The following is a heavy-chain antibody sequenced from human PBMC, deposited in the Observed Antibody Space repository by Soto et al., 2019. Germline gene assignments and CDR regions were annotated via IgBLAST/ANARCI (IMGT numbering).Heavy chain of an antibody. CDR1: GFTFSIYS. J-gene: IGHJ6*03. D-gene: IGHD2-2*02. CDR3: ARGHSERGAIRYYYYYMDV. CDR2: ISSRSSTI. V-gene: IGHV3-48*01. Sequence: PGGSLRLSCAASGFTFSIYSMNWVRQAPGKGLEWVSYISSRSSTIYYADSVRGRFTTSRDNAKDSLYLQMNSLRAEDTGVYYCARGHSERGAIRYYYYYMDVWGKGTTVTVSS.